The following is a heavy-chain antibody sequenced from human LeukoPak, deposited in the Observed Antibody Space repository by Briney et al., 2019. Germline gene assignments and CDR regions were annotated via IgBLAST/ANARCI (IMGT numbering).Heavy chain of an antibody. CDR1: GGSISSGGYY. J-gene: IGHJ4*02. CDR3: ASSVVPAAYYFDY. CDR2: IYYSGST. V-gene: IGHV4-31*03. Sequence: SQTLSLTCTVSGGSISSGGYYWSWIRQHPGKGLEWIGYIYYSGSTYYNPSLKSRVTISVDTSKNQFSLKLSSVTAADTAVYHCASSVVPAAYYFDYWGQGTLVTVSS. D-gene: IGHD2-2*01.